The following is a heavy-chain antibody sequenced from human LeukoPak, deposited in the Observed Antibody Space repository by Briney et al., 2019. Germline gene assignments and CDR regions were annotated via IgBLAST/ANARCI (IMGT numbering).Heavy chain of an antibody. CDR3: ARVVGLTGYSSSWYSGYYYYMDV. Sequence: SVKVSCKASGGTFSSYAISWVRQAPGQGLEWMGGIIPTFGTTNYAQKFQDRVTITADKSTSTAYMELSSLRSEDTAVYYCARVVGLTGYSSSWYSGYYYYMDVWGKGTTVTVSS. CDR2: IIPTFGTT. J-gene: IGHJ6*03. CDR1: GGTFSSYA. V-gene: IGHV1-69*06. D-gene: IGHD6-13*01.